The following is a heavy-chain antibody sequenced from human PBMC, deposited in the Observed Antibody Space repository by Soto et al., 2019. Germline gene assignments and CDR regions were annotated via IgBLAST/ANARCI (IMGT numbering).Heavy chain of an antibody. CDR2: ISSSSSYI. D-gene: IGHD5-12*01. CDR3: ARGGGYDLFFDY. CDR1: GFTFRTYS. Sequence: EVKLVESGGGPVKPGGSLRLSCAASGFTFRTYSMNWVCQAPGKGLEWVSSISSSSSYIYYADSVKGRFTISRDNARNSLYLQMNSLRAEDTAVYYCARGGGYDLFFDYWGQGTLVTVSS. V-gene: IGHV3-21*01. J-gene: IGHJ4*02.